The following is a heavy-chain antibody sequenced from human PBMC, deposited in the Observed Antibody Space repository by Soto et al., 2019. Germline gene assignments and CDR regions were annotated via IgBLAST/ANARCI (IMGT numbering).Heavy chain of an antibody. CDR2: ISATGGST. V-gene: IGHV3-23*01. J-gene: IGHJ6*02. D-gene: IGHD1-26*01. CDR3: ANDLRSSTNYYYGMDV. CDR1: VFSFSTYA. Sequence: EVQLLESGGGLVQPGGSLRLSCAASVFSFSTYAMSWVRQAPGKGLEWVSVISATGGSTFYADSVKGRFTVSRDNSRNTLYLQMISLRVEDTAVYYCANDLRSSTNYYYGMDVWGQGTTVTVSS.